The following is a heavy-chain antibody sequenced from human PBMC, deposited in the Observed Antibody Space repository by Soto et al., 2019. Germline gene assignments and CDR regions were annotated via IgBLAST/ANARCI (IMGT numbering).Heavy chain of an antibody. J-gene: IGHJ4*02. D-gene: IGHD4-17*01. CDR3: VRLYGDYREGYFDY. CDR1: GGTFSSYT. CDR2: IIPILGIA. V-gene: IGHV1-69*02. Sequence: QVQLVQSGAEVKKPGSSVKVSCKASGGTFSSYTISWVRQAPGQGLEWMGRIIPILGIANYAQKFQGRVTITADKSTSTAYMELRSLRSEDTAVYYCVRLYGDYREGYFDYWGQGTLVTVSS.